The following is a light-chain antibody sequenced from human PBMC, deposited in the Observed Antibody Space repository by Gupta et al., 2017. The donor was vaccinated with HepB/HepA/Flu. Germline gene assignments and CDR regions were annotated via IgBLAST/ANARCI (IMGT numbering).Light chain of an antibody. CDR2: GAS. Sequence: EIVMTQSPATLSVSPGERATLSCRASQSVSSNLAWYQQKPGQAPRLLIYGASTRATGIPARFSGSGSVTEFTLTISSQQSEDFAVYYCQHYNNWPPWTFGQGTKVDIK. CDR3: QHYNNWPPWT. CDR1: QSVSSN. J-gene: IGKJ1*01. V-gene: IGKV3-15*01.